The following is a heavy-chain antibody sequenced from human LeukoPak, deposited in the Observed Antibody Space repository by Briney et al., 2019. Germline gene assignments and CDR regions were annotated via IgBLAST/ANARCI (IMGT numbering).Heavy chain of an antibody. Sequence: SETLSLTCSVSGVAINVYYWNWIRQPPGKGLEWIGYIYHSGTTNYNPSLQSRVTISMDTSKNQFSLKLTSVTAADPAVYYCARASLRYRFDPWGQGTLVTVSS. D-gene: IGHD5-24*01. V-gene: IGHV4-59*12. CDR1: GVAINVYY. CDR3: ARASLRYRFDP. CDR2: IYHSGTT. J-gene: IGHJ5*02.